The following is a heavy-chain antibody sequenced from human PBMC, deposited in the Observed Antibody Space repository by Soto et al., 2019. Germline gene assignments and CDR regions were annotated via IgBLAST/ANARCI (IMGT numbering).Heavy chain of an antibody. CDR3: AKDFGHYDILSGYPTFGY. J-gene: IGHJ4*02. Sequence: PGGSLSLSWSASGFTFRSYGMHWVRQAPGKGLEWVAVISYDGSNKYYADSVKGRFTISRDNSKNTLYLQMNSLRAEDTAVYYCAKDFGHYDILSGYPTFGYCGQGTLVTLSS. CDR1: GFTFRSYG. V-gene: IGHV3-30*18. D-gene: IGHD3-9*01. CDR2: ISYDGSNK.